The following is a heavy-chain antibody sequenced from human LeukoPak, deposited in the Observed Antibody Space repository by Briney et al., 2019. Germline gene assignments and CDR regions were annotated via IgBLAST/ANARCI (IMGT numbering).Heavy chain of an antibody. V-gene: IGHV4-30-2*01. D-gene: IGHD3-3*01. Sequence: SETLSLTCAVSGGSISSGGYSWSWIRQPPGKGLEWIGYIYHSGSTYYNPSLKSRVTISVDRSKNQFSLKLSSVTAADTAVYYCAREGYDFWSGYYPYYFDYWGQGTLVTVSS. J-gene: IGHJ4*02. CDR2: IYHSGST. CDR3: AREGYDFWSGYYPYYFDY. CDR1: GGSISSGGYS.